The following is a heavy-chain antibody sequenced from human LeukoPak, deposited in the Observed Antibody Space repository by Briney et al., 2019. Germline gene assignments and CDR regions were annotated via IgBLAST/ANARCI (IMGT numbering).Heavy chain of an antibody. CDR3: ARKSLWFKYYDY. D-gene: IGHD3-10*01. CDR1: GFTFSSYG. Sequence: GRSLRLSCAASGFTFSSYGMHWVRQAPGKGLEWVAVVPYDGGNKYYADSVKGRFTISRDNSKNTLYLQMNSLRAEDTAVYFCARKSLWFKYYDYWGQGMLVTVSS. V-gene: IGHV3-30*03. CDR2: VPYDGGNK. J-gene: IGHJ4*02.